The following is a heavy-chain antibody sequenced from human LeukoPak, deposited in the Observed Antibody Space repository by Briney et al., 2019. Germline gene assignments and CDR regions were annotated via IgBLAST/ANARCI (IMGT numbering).Heavy chain of an antibody. CDR3: ARLLPLRYPVGMDV. CDR2: IKHDGSDT. D-gene: IGHD3-9*01. CDR1: GFTFSRSW. Sequence: GGSLRVSCEASGFTFSRSWMSWVRQAPGKGLEWVANIKHDGSDTYYADSVKGRFTISRDNAKNSLYLQMNSLRAEDTAVYYCARLLPLRYPVGMDVWGKGTTVTVSS. J-gene: IGHJ6*04. V-gene: IGHV3-7*03.